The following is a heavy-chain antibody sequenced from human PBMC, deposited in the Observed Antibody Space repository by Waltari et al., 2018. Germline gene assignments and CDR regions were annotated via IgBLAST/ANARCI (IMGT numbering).Heavy chain of an antibody. CDR2: ISSSSSYI. V-gene: IGHV3-21*01. CDR1: GFTFSSYS. J-gene: IGHJ4*02. Sequence: EVQLVESGGGLVKPGGSLRLSCAASGFTFSSYSMNWVRQAPGKGLEWVSSISSSSSYIYYADSVKGRFTISRDNAKNSLYLQMNSLRAEDTAVYYCARELNDFWSGALDYWGQGTLVTVSS. CDR3: ARELNDFWSGALDY. D-gene: IGHD3-3*01.